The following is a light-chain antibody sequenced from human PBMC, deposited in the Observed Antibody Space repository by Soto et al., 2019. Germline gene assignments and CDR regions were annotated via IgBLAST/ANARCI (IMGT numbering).Light chain of an antibody. V-gene: IGLV2-14*01. CDR3: TSYTSIIPYV. CDR1: SSDVGGYFY. J-gene: IGLJ1*01. Sequence: QSVVAQPASVSGSPGQTTTISCTGTSSDVGGYFYVSWYQQHPGKAPTLLIYEVSNRHSGVSNRFSASKSGNTASLTISGLQAEDEADYYCTSYTSIIPYVFGTGTKVTVL. CDR2: EVS.